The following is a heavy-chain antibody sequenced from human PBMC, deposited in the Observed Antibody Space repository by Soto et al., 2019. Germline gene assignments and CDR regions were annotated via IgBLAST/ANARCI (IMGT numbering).Heavy chain of an antibody. CDR3: VTGFP. V-gene: IGHV3-74*01. J-gene: IGHJ5*02. CDR1: GFSFSNSW. CDR2: INEDGSMT. Sequence: EVQLVESGGGLVQPGGSLRLSCAASGFSFSNSWMYWVRQAPGKGLVWVSRINEDGSMTSQADSVRGRFTISRDNAKSSLYLQMNSLRADDTAVYYCVTGFPWGQGTLVTVSS.